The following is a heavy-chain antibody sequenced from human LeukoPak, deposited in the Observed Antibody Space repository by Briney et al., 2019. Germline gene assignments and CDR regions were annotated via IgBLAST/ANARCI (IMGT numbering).Heavy chain of an antibody. CDR2: LHSSGST. V-gene: IGHV4-4*07. J-gene: IGHJ6*03. CDR3: ARDRIQPFYYMDV. CDR1: GGSISSYY. D-gene: IGHD5-18*01. Sequence: SETLSLTCTVSGGSISSYYWNWIRQPAGKGLEWIGRLHSSGSTYYNPSLKSRVTISVDTSKNQFSLKLSSVTAADTAVYYCARDRIQPFYYMDVWGKGTTVTVSS.